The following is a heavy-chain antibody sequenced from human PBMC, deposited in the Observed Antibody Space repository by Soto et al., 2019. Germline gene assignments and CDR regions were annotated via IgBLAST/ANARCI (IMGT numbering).Heavy chain of an antibody. V-gene: IGHV4-4*02. CDR1: GGSISSSNW. J-gene: IGHJ4*02. Sequence: QVQLQESGPGLVKPSGTLSLTCAVSGGSISSSNWWSWVRQPPGKGLEWIGESYHSGNTNYNPSHKSRVTMAVDKSRNQFSLKLSSVTAADTAVYYCARRWGEGRVDYWGQGTLVTVSS. CDR3: ARRWGEGRVDY. D-gene: IGHD3-10*01. CDR2: SYHSGNT.